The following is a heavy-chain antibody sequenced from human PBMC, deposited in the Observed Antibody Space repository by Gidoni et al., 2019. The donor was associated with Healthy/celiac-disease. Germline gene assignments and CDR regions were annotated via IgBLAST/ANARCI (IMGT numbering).Heavy chain of an antibody. V-gene: IGHV1-2*06. CDR2: INPNSGGT. D-gene: IGHD3-16*02. J-gene: IGHJ5*02. Sequence: QVQLVQSGAEVKKPGASVKVSCKASGYPFTGSYMHLVRPAPGQGLEWMGRINPNSGGTNYAQKFQGRVTMTRDTSISTAYMELSRLRSDDTAVYYCARDLPSVVAITFGGVIAPNWFDPWGQGTLVTVSS. CDR1: GYPFTGSY. CDR3: ARDLPSVVAITFGGVIAPNWFDP.